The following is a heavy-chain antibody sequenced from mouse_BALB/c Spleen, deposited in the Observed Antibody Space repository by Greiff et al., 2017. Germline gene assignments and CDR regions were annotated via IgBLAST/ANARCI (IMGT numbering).Heavy chain of an antibody. Sequence: EVMLVESGGGLVKPGGSLKLSCAASGFTFSSYAMSWVRQSPEKRLEWVAEISSGGSYTYYPDTVTGRFTISRDNAKNTLYLEMSSLRSEDTAMYYCAREWDKDKAWFAYWGQGTLVTVSA. V-gene: IGHV5-9-4*01. CDR2: ISSGGSYT. CDR1: GFTFSSYA. CDR3: AREWDKDKAWFAY. J-gene: IGHJ3*01. D-gene: IGHD3-3*01.